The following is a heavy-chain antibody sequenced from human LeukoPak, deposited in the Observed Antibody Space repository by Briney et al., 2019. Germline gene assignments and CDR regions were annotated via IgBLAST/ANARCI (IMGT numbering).Heavy chain of an antibody. J-gene: IGHJ4*02. CDR3: VAASFFDY. D-gene: IGHD1-26*01. Sequence: GRSLRLSCAASGFTFSSYSMHWVRQAPGKGLQWVAVISFDGHNQNYADSVKGRFTISRDNSKTTLFLQMSSLRSDDTAVYYCVAASFFDYWGQGTLVTVSS. CDR2: ISFDGHNQ. CDR1: GFTFSSYS. V-gene: IGHV3-30-3*01.